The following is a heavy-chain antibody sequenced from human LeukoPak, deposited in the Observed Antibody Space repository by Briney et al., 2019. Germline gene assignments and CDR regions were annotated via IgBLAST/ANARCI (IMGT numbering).Heavy chain of an antibody. CDR1: GYSFTSYW. CDR2: IYPGDSDT. J-gene: IGHJ5*02. CDR3: ARQNTKGRRGNWFDP. Sequence: GESLKISCKGSGYSFTSYWIGWVRQMPGKGLEWMGIIYPGDSDTRYSPSFQGQVTISADKSISTAYLQWSSLKASDTAMYYCARQNTKGRRGNWFDPWGQGTLVTVSS. D-gene: IGHD1-14*01. V-gene: IGHV5-51*01.